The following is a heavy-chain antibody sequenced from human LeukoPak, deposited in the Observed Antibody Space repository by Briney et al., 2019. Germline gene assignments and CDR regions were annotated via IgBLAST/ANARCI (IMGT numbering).Heavy chain of an antibody. CDR3: ASPWGYGSGI. D-gene: IGHD3-10*01. CDR2: INHSGST. J-gene: IGHJ4*02. V-gene: IGHV4-34*01. CDR1: GGSFSGYY. Sequence: SETLSLTCAVYGGSFSGYYWSWIRQPPGKGLEWIGEINHSGSTNYNPSLKSRVTISVDTSKKQFSLKLSSVTAADTAMYYCASPWGYGSGIWGQETLVTVSS.